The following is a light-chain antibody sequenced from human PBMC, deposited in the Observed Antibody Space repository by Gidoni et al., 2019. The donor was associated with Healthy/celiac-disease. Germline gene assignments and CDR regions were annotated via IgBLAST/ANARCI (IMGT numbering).Light chain of an antibody. J-gene: IGKJ5*01. V-gene: IGKV3-20*01. Sequence: EIVLTQTPGTLSLSPGERATLSCRASQSVSSSYLAWYQQKPGQAPRRLISGASRLLLYGAGIPDFTLTISRLEPEDFAVYYWQQYGSSRITFGQGTRLEIK. CDR2: GAS. CDR3: QQYGSSRIT. CDR1: QSVSSSY.